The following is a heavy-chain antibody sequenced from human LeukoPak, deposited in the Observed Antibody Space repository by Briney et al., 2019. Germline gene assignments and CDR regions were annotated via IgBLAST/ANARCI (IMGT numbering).Heavy chain of an antibody. D-gene: IGHD3-10*01. V-gene: IGHV3-30*02. J-gene: IGHJ4*02. CDR3: AKDNAYYYADY. Sequence: PGGSLRLSCAASGFTFSSYAMSWVRQAPGKGLEWVTFIGYDGRNKYYADSVKGRFTISRDNSKNTLYLQMNSLRAEDTAVYYCAKDNAYYYADYWGXGTLVTVSS. CDR2: IGYDGRNK. CDR1: GFTFSSYA.